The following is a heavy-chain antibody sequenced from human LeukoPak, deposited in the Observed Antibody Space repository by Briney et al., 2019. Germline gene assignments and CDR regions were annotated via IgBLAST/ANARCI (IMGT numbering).Heavy chain of an antibody. CDR1: GFTFSSYA. V-gene: IGHV3-23*01. Sequence: GGSLRLSCAASGFTFSSYAMSWVRQAPGKGLEWVSAISGSGVSTYYADSVKGRFTISRDDSKNTLYLQMNSLRAEDTAVYYCARNSGSPQYYFDYWGQGTLVTVSS. CDR2: ISGSGVST. J-gene: IGHJ4*02. D-gene: IGHD1-26*01. CDR3: ARNSGSPQYYFDY.